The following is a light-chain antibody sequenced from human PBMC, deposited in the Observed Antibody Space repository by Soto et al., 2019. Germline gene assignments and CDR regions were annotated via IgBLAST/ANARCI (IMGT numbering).Light chain of an antibody. CDR2: GAS. Sequence: EIVMTQSPATLSVSPGDRATLSCRASQSVSRNLAWYQQKPGQAPRLLIYGASTRATGIPARFSGSGSGTEFTLTISSLQSEDFAVYYCQQYNNWPFTFGPGTKVDIK. CDR1: QSVSRN. V-gene: IGKV3-15*01. J-gene: IGKJ3*01. CDR3: QQYNNWPFT.